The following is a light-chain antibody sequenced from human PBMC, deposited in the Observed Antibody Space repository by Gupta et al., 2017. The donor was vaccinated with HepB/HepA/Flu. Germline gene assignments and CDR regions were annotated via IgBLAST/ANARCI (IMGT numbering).Light chain of an antibody. Sequence: IVMTQTPLSLSVTPGQPASISCKTSQSLLQSDGKTYLYWYLQKPGQPVQLLIYEVSIRGCGVPDRFSGRASGTDFTLKISLVDAEDVRTYYCKQSKQLPLTFGHGTKVDIK. CDR3: KQSKQLPLT. CDR1: QSLLQSDGKTY. J-gene: IGKJ3*01. CDR2: EVS. V-gene: IGKV2D-29*01.